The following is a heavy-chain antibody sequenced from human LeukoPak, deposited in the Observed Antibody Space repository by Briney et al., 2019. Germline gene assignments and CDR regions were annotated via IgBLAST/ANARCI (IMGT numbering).Heavy chain of an antibody. Sequence: SETLSLTCTVSGDSISSYYWSWIRQPPGKGLEWIGYIYYSGSTNYNPSLKSRVTISVDTSKNQFSLKLSSVTAADTAVYYCARTTIFGVAVGFDYWGQGTLVTVSS. CDR3: ARTTIFGVAVGFDY. V-gene: IGHV4-59*01. CDR1: GDSISSYY. J-gene: IGHJ4*02. CDR2: IYYSGST. D-gene: IGHD3-3*01.